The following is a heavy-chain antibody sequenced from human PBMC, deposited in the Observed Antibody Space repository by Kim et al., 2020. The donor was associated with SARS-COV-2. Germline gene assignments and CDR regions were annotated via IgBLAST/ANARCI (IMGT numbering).Heavy chain of an antibody. CDR2: IYYSGST. CDR1: GGSISSYY. V-gene: IGHV4-59*01. Sequence: SETLSLTCTVSGGSISSYYWSWIRQPPGKGLEWIGYIYYSGSTNYNTSLKSRVTISVDTSKNQFSLKLSSVTAADTAVYYCARSPLSWGAFDIWGQGTMV. CDR3: ARSPLSWGAFDI. J-gene: IGHJ3*02. D-gene: IGHD7-27*01.